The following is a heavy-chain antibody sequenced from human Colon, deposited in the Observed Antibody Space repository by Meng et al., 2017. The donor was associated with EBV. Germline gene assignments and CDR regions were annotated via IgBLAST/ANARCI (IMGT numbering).Heavy chain of an antibody. CDR3: ARVSGRSFDP. J-gene: IGHJ5*02. CDR2: IYCIGRT. CDR1: EDPFVTGRYD. D-gene: IGHD3-10*01. Sequence: QVQHPPSGQGLVKPSETRSRPCTFPEDPFVTGRYDWSWLRQPPGKGLEWIAYIYCIGRTNYNPSLKSRLTISLDTYNNQFSLSLRSVTAADTAVYYCARVSGRSFDPWGQGTLVTVSS. V-gene: IGHV4-61*01.